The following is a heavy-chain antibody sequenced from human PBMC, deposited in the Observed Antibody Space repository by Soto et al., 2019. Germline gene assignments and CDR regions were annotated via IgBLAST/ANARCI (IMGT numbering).Heavy chain of an antibody. CDR3: ARDFYPLAYYFDP. CDR1: GYTFINHG. V-gene: IGHV1-18*04. CDR2: GSGSNGNT. J-gene: IGHJ4*02. Sequence: QVQLVQSEAEVKKPGASVKVSCEASGYTFINHGISWVRQAPGQGLEWMGWGSGSNGNTKYAQKFQARVTMTTETSTSTAHMELRTLRSDDTAVYFCARDFYPLAYYFDPWGQGTLVTVSS.